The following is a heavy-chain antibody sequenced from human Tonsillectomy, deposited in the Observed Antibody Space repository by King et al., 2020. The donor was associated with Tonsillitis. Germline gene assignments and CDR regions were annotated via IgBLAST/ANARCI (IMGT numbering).Heavy chain of an antibody. Sequence: VQLVESGGGVVQPGRSLRLSCAGSGFTFSNFGMHWVRQAPGKGLEWVTLISYDGSNKFYADSVKGRFTVSRDNSKNTLYLQMNSLRAEDTAVYYCVKYHLGHCSSTSCYFFDSWGQGPLVTVSS. V-gene: IGHV3-30*18. CDR3: VKYHLGHCSSTSCYFFDS. CDR1: GFTFSNFG. D-gene: IGHD2-2*01. J-gene: IGHJ4*02. CDR2: ISYDGSNK.